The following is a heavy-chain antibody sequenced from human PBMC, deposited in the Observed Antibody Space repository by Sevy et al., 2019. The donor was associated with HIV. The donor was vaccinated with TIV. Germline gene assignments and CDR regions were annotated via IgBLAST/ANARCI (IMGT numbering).Heavy chain of an antibody. CDR1: GYTLTELS. Sequence: ASVKVSCKVSGYTLTELSMHWVRQAPGKGLEWMGGLAPEDGETICEQKFQGRVTMTEDTSTDTAYMELSSLRYEDTAVYYCARRAPYSSSTSCSRQYYFDYWGQGTLVTVSS. V-gene: IGHV1-24*01. J-gene: IGHJ4*02. CDR3: ARRAPYSSSTSCSRQYYFDY. D-gene: IGHD2-2*01. CDR2: LAPEDGET.